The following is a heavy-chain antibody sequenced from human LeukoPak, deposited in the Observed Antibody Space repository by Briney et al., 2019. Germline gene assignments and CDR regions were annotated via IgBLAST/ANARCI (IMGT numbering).Heavy chain of an antibody. CDR2: ISAYNGNT. J-gene: IGHJ5*02. Sequence: GASVKVSCKASGGTFSSYAISWVRQAPGQGLEWMGWISAYNGNTNYAQKLQGRVTMTTDTSTSTAYMELRSLRSDDTAVYYCARLVVASSYGYNNWFDPWGQGTLVTVSS. D-gene: IGHD3-22*01. CDR3: ARLVVASSYGYNNWFDP. V-gene: IGHV1-18*01. CDR1: GGTFSSYA.